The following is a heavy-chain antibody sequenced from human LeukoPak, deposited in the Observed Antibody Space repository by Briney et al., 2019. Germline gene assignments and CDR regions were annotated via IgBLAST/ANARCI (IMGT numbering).Heavy chain of an antibody. CDR3: ARVKQQGFDY. J-gene: IGHJ4*02. D-gene: IGHD6-13*01. CDR2: ISSSSSYI. V-gene: IGHV3-21*01. CDR1: IFTFSRYS. Sequence: GVSVRLLCAASIFTFSRYSMNWVRQASGKGLEWLSSISSSSSYIYNADSVKGRFTISRDNAKNSLYLQMNSLRDEDTAVYYCARVKQQGFDYWGQGTLVTVSS.